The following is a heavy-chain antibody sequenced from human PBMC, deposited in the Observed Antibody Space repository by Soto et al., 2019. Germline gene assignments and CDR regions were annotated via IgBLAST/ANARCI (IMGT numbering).Heavy chain of an antibody. CDR3: ATRRATYGLLTHDY. CDR2: RTGSSSNI. CDR1: GFSFRNYA. J-gene: IGHJ4*02. V-gene: IGHV3-23*01. D-gene: IGHD3-10*01. Sequence: EVQLLESGGGLVQPGGSLRLSCAASGFSFRNYAMSWVRQAPGKGLERISTRTGSSSNIYYADSVKGRFAISSDNSRNILYLQMTSLTTEDTGPYYCATRRATYGLLTHDYWGQGTLVTFSS.